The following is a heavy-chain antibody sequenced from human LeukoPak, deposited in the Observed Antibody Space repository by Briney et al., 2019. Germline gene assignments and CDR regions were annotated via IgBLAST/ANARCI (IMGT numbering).Heavy chain of an antibody. V-gene: IGHV3-48*01. J-gene: IGHJ4*02. CDR1: GFTFSSYS. CDR3: AKLIAPAGGTVDY. CDR2: ISSSSSTI. Sequence: PGGSLRLSCAASGFTFSSYSMNWVRQAPGKGLEWVSYISSSSSTIYYADSVKGRFTISRDNAKNSLYLQMNSLRADDTAIYYCAKLIAPAGGTVDYWGQGVLVTVSS. D-gene: IGHD6-13*01.